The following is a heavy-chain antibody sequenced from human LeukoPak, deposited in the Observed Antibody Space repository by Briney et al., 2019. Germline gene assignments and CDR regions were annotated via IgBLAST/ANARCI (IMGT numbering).Heavy chain of an antibody. J-gene: IGHJ4*02. CDR3: ARGGQGGYDYIWGSYRLSEFDY. CDR2: IYYNGNT. Sequence: PSETLSLTCSVSGGSISSSSYYWGWIRQPPGKGLEWIGIIYYNGNTYYNPSLKSRVTISVDTSKNRFSLKLSSVPAVDTAVYYWARGGQGGYDYIWGSYRLSEFDYWGQGTLVTVSS. D-gene: IGHD3-16*02. V-gene: IGHV4-39*02. CDR1: GGSISSSSYY.